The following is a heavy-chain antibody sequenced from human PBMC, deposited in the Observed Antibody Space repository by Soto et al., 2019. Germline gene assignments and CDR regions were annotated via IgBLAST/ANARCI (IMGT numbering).Heavy chain of an antibody. Sequence: QVQLVQSGAEVKEPGSSVKVSCKASGGTFSSYTINWVRQAPGQGLEWMGGFTPILNIAKYAQKFQDRVTITAARSSRTAYMELSSLGSEDTAGYYCATDPYYDSSGSTLDYWGQGTLVTVSS. CDR1: GGTFSSYT. CDR3: ATDPYYDSSGSTLDY. J-gene: IGHJ4*02. D-gene: IGHD3-22*01. CDR2: FTPILNIA. V-gene: IGHV1-69*02.